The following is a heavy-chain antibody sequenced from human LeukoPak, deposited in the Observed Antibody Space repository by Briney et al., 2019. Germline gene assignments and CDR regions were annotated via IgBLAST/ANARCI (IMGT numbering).Heavy chain of an antibody. CDR3: ARDLKTPYYYYGMDV. D-gene: IGHD3-9*01. J-gene: IGHJ6*02. CDR2: IYSGGST. V-gene: IGHV3-53*04. CDR1: GYSISSGYH. Sequence: PSETLSLACTVSGYSISSGYHWGWVRQPPGKGLEWVSVIYSGGSTYYADSVKGRFTISRHNSKNTLYLQMNSLGAEDTAVYYCARDLKTPYYYYGMDVWGQGTTVTVSS.